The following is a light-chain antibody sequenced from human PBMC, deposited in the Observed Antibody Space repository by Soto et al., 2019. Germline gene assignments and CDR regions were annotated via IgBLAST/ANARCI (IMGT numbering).Light chain of an antibody. CDR2: GAS. CDR1: QSVSSN. CDR3: QHYNYWPYT. V-gene: IGKV3-15*01. J-gene: IGKJ2*01. Sequence: EVVMTQSPGTLSVSPGERATLSCRASQSVSSNLAWYQQKPGQAPRLLIYGASTRATGIPARFSGSGSGTEFTLTISSLQSEDFAVYYCQHYNYWPYTFGQGTKVDIK.